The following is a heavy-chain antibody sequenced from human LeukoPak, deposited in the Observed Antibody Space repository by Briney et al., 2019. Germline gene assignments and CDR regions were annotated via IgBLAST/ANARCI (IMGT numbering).Heavy chain of an antibody. D-gene: IGHD1-14*01. CDR1: GYTFTSYY. CDR2: INPSGGST. Sequence: ASVKVSCKASGYTFTSYYMHWVRQAPGQGLEWMGIINPSGGSTSYAQKFQGRVTMTRDTSTSTVYMELSSLRSEDTAVYYCARDHRGVATRSYYYYMDVWGKGTTVTVSS. CDR3: ARDHRGVATRSYYYYMDV. J-gene: IGHJ6*03. V-gene: IGHV1-46*01.